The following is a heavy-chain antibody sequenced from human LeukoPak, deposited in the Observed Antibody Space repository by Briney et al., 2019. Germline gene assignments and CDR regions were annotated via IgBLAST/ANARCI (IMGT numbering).Heavy chain of an antibody. V-gene: IGHV1-69*05. J-gene: IGHJ6*03. D-gene: IGHD5-24*01. Sequence: ASVKASCKASGGTFKRYAISWVRQAHGQGLGWMGGIMPLFGTATYAQEFQGRVPYTTDESASTAYMEVSSLRSEDTAVYYCASGSLGDGYGVGDYYQYMDVWGKGTTVTVSS. CDR2: IMPLFGTA. CDR1: GGTFKRYA. CDR3: ASGSLGDGYGVGDYYQYMDV.